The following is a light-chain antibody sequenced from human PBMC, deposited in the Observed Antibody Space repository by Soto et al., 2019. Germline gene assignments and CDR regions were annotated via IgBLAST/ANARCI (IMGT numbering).Light chain of an antibody. Sequence: DIQMTQSPSSLSASVGDRFTITCRASQSISSYLNWYQQKPGKAPKLLIYAASSLQSGVPSRFSGSGSGTDFTLTSSSLHPEDSATYYCQQTHAVPLTFGQGTRLEI. J-gene: IGKJ5*01. V-gene: IGKV1-39*01. CDR3: QQTHAVPLT. CDR2: AAS. CDR1: QSISSY.